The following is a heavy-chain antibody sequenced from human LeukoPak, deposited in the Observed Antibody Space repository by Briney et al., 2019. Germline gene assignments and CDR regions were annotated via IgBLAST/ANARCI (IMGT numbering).Heavy chain of an antibody. CDR2: IYYSGTT. CDR3: ARDYGRYYYYYMDV. Sequence: SETLSLTCTVSGGSISPYYWSWFRQPPGKGLEWIGFIYYSGTTNYNPSLKSRVTISVDTSKNQFSLKLSSVTAADTAVYYCARDYGRYYYYYMDVWGKGTTVTVSS. D-gene: IGHD3-10*01. J-gene: IGHJ6*03. V-gene: IGHV4-59*12. CDR1: GGSISPYY.